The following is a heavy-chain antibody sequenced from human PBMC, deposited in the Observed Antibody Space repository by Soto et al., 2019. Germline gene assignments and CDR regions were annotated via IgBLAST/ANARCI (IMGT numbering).Heavy chain of an antibody. CDR3: VRGTNGGPGMDV. CDR2: LNQDGSDT. CDR1: GFTFSHYW. D-gene: IGHD1-1*01. J-gene: IGHJ6*02. Sequence: DVQLVESGGGSVQPGGSLRLSCAVSGFTFSHYWMHWVRQAPGKGLACVSRLNQDGSDTNYADSVKGRFTVSRDNAKNTLYLQMNNLRVEDTGLYFCVRGTNGGPGMDVWGQGTTVTVS. V-gene: IGHV3-74*01.